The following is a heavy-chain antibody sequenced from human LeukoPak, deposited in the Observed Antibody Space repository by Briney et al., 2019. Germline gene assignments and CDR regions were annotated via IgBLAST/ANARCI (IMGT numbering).Heavy chain of an antibody. CDR3: AARSNNWYVLDY. J-gene: IGHJ4*02. CDR2: ISGSGGST. V-gene: IGHV3-23*01. CDR1: GFTFSGHA. D-gene: IGHD6-13*01. Sequence: GGSLRLSCVASGFTFSGHAMSWVRQAPGKGLEWVSGISGSGGSTYYADSVKGRFTISRDNSKNTLYLQMNSLRAEDTAVYYCAARSNNWYVLDYWGQGTLVTVSS.